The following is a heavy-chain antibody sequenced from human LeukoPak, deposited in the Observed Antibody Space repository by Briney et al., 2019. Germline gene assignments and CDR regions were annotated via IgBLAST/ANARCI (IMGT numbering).Heavy chain of an antibody. CDR1: GYTFTSYA. D-gene: IGHD2-15*01. V-gene: IGHV1-3*01. CDR3: ARDDLGYCSGGSCYYGMDV. CDR2: INAGNGNT. J-gene: IGHJ6*02. Sequence: ASVKVSCKASGYTFTSYAMHWVRQAPGQRLEWMGWINAGNGNTKYSQKFQGRVTITRDTSASTAYMELSSLRSEDTAVYYCARDDLGYCSGGSCYYGMDVWGQGTTVTVSS.